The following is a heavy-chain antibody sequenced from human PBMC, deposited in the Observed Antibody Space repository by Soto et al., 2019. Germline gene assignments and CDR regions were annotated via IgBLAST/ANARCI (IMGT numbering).Heavy chain of an antibody. CDR2: VIAGNGNT. D-gene: IGHD1-20*01. CDR3: ARDVGYNWNLIDY. V-gene: IGHV1-3*01. Sequence: QVQLVQSGAEVKKPGASVKVSCTASGYTFTSYAIHWVRQAPGQRLEWMGWVIAGNGNTKYSQKLQGRVTITRDTSASTAYMELSSLRSEDTAVYYCARDVGYNWNLIDYWGQGTLVTVSS. J-gene: IGHJ4*02. CDR1: GYTFTSYA.